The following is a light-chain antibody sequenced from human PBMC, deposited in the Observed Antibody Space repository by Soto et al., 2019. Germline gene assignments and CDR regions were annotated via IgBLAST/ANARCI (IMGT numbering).Light chain of an antibody. CDR1: QSISNNY. J-gene: IGKJ1*01. V-gene: IGKV3-20*01. CDR2: GAS. CDR3: QQYGSSPPRT. Sequence: EIVLTQSPGTLSLSPGEIATLSCRASQSISNNYLAWYQQKPGQAPRLLIHGASSRASGTPDRFSGSGSGTDFTLTISRLEPEDFAVYYCQQYGSSPPRTFGQGTKVEIK.